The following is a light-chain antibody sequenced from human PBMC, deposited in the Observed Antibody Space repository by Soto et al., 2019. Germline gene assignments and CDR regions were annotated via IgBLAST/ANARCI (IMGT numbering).Light chain of an antibody. J-gene: IGLJ3*02. CDR1: SSNIGENP. V-gene: IGLV1-44*01. CDR3: AAWYDSLDAWV. Sequence: QSALTQPPSSSGAPGQRVTISCSGSSSNIGENPVNWYQHLPGTAPKVLINRDDQRPSGVPDRFSGSKSGTSASLAISGLQSEDESDYYCAAWYDSLDAWVFGGGTKLTVL. CDR2: RDD.